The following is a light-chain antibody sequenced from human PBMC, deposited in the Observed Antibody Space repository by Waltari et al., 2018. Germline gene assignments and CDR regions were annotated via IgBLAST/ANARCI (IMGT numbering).Light chain of an antibody. CDR1: QSVSRS. Sequence: EIVLTQSPATLSLSPGERATLSCRASQSVSRSLGWYQQRPGQAPRLLIYDASNRATGIPARFSGSGAGTDVTLTISNLEPDDFAVYYCQHRSNWPRTFGQGPKVEI. CDR2: DAS. CDR3: QHRSNWPRT. J-gene: IGKJ2*01. V-gene: IGKV3-11*01.